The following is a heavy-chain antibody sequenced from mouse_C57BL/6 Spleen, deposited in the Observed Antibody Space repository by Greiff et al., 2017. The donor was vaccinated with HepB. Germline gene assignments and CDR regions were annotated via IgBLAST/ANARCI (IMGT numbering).Heavy chain of an antibody. V-gene: IGHV1-61*01. D-gene: IGHD2-5*01. Sequence: QVQLQQPGAELVRPGSSVKLSCKASGYTFTSYWMDWVKQRPGQGLEWIGNIYPSDSETHYNQKFKDKATLTVDKSSTTAYMKLSSLTSKDSAVYYGACRDYSNYEGVGGFAYWGQGTLVTVSA. J-gene: IGHJ3*01. CDR1: GYTFTSYW. CDR3: ACRDYSNYEGVGGFAY. CDR2: IYPSDSET.